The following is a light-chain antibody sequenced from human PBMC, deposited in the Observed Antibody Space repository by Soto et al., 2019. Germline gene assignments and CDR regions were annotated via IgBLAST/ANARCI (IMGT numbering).Light chain of an antibody. CDR2: GTS. CDR1: QSFSSN. V-gene: IGKV3-20*01. Sequence: EIVMTQSPATLSVSPGERATLSCRASQSFSSNLAWYQQKPGQAPRLLIYGTSSRATGIPDRFSGSGSGTDFTLTISRLEPEDFAVYYCQQYGNSPITFGQGTRLEI. J-gene: IGKJ5*01. CDR3: QQYGNSPIT.